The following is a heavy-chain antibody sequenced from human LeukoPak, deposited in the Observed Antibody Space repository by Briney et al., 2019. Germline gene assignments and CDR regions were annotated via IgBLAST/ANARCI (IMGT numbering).Heavy chain of an antibody. CDR3: ARGDRSAWYFDL. CDR2: IYASGST. V-gene: IGHV4-61*02. J-gene: IGHJ2*01. Sequence: SETLSLTCTVSAGYISSGNYHWSWIRQPAGKGLEWIGRIYASGSTNYTPSLKSPVTISVDTSKIQFSLKRSSVTAADTAVYYCARGDRSAWYFDLWGRGTLVTVSS. D-gene: IGHD2-15*01. CDR1: AGYISSGNYH.